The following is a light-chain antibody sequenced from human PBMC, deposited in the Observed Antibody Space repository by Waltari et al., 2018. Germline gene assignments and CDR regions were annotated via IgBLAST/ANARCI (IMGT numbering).Light chain of an antibody. CDR2: DAS. CDR1: QSVSRW. CDR3: QKYGTLPAT. J-gene: IGKJ1*01. V-gene: IGKV3-20*01. Sequence: EIVLTQSPATLSLSPGERATLSCRASQSVSRWLAWYQQKPGQAPRLLIYDASTRATDISDRFSGSGSGTDFSLTISRLEPEDFVVYYCQKYGTLPATFGQGTKVEIK.